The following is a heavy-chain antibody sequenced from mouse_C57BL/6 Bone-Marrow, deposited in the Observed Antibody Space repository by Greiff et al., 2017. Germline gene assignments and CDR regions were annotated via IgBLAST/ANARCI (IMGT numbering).Heavy chain of an antibody. J-gene: IGHJ4*01. Sequence: QVQLQQPGAELVRPGTSVKLSCKASGYTFTSYWMHWVKQRPGQGLEWIGVIDPSDSYTNYNQKFKGKATLTVDKSSSTAYMQLSILTSEDSAVYYCARAHYYGSHYYYAMDYWGQGTSVTVSS. CDR1: GYTFTSYW. CDR3: ARAHYYGSHYYYAMDY. D-gene: IGHD1-1*01. CDR2: IDPSDSYT. V-gene: IGHV1-59*01.